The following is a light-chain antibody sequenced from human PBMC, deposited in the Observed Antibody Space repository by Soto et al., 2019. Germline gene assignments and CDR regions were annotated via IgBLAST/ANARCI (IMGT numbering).Light chain of an antibody. CDR3: SSYTDSSNYV. Sequence: QSVLTQPASVSGSPGQSITISCTGTSSDLAIYNYVSWYQQQPGKAPKLMIYQVTNRPSGVSNRFSGSRSGNTASLTISGLQAEDEADYYCSSYTDSSNYVFGIGTKVTVL. V-gene: IGLV2-14*01. CDR2: QVT. J-gene: IGLJ1*01. CDR1: SSDLAIYNY.